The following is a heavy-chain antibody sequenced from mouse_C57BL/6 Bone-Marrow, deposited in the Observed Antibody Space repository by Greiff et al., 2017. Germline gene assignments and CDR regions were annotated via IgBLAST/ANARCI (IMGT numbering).Heavy chain of an antibody. CDR1: GFTFSSYG. V-gene: IGHV5-6*01. CDR2: ISSGGSYT. J-gene: IGHJ2*01. D-gene: IGHD1-1*01. Sequence: EVQRVESGGDLVKPGGSLKLSCAASGFTFSSYGMSWVRQTPDKRLEWVATISSGGSYTYYPDSVKGRFTISRDNAKNTLYLQRSSLKSEDTARYYCARQGGNYYGSSQYYFDYWGQGTTLTVSS. CDR3: ARQGGNYYGSSQYYFDY.